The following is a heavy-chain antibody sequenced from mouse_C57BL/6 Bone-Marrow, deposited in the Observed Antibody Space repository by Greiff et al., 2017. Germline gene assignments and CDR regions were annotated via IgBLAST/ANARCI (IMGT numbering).Heavy chain of an antibody. CDR2: IWSGGST. V-gene: IGHV2-2*01. D-gene: IGHD3-3*01. CDR1: GFSLTSYG. J-gene: IGHJ4*01. CDR3: ARRDCYAMDY. Sequence: VQLQQSGPGLVQPSQSLSITCTVSGFSLTSYGVHWVRQSPGKGLEWLGVIWSGGSTDYNAAFISRLSISKDNSKSQVFFKMNSLQADDTAIYYCARRDCYAMDYWGQGTSVTVSS.